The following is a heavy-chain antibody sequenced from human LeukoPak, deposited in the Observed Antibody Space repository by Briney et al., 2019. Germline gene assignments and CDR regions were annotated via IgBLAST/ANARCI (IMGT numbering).Heavy chain of an antibody. D-gene: IGHD3-10*01. CDR2: ISYDGSNK. CDR3: AKDHAMVRGVGYFDY. J-gene: IGHJ4*02. CDR1: GFTFSDYS. V-gene: IGHV3-30-3*01. Sequence: GGSLRLSCVASGFTFSDYSMNWVRQAPGKGLEWVAVISYDGSNKYYADSVKGRFTISRDNSKNTLYLQMNSLRAEDTAVYYCAKDHAMVRGVGYFDYWGQGTLVTVSS.